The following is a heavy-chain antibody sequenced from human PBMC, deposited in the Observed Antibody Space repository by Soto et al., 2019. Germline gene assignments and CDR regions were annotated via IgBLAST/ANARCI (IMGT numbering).Heavy chain of an antibody. CDR2: ISFTGST. Sequence: PSETLSLTCTVSGGSVSSGSYYWSWIRQPPGKGLQWIGYISFTGSTNYNPSLKSRLTISVDTSKNQFSLKLTSVTAADTAVYYCARLGFYYQSLDPWGHGTLVTVSS. D-gene: IGHD2-2*01. CDR1: GGSVSSGSYY. J-gene: IGHJ5*02. V-gene: IGHV4-61*01. CDR3: ARLGFYYQSLDP.